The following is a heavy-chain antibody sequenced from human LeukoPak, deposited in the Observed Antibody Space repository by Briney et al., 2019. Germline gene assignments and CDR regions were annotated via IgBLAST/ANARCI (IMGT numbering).Heavy chain of an antibody. V-gene: IGHV3-7*01. D-gene: IGHD6-19*01. CDR3: ARERDGSSGYSDY. Sequence: PGGSLRLSCAASGFTFSIYWMSWVRQAPGKGLEWVANIKQDGSEKYYVDSVKGRFTISRDNAKNSLYLQMNSLRAEDMAVYYCARERDGSSGYSDYWGQGTLVTVSS. J-gene: IGHJ4*02. CDR2: IKQDGSEK. CDR1: GFTFSIYW.